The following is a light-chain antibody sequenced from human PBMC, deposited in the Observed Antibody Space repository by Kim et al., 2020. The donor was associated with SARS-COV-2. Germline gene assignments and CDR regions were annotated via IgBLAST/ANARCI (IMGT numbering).Light chain of an antibody. CDR1: YSNIGSYYD. J-gene: IGLJ2*01. Sequence: QRVTLSCTGDYSNIGSYYDVHWYQQFPGTAPKLLIYGNSNRPSGVPDRFSAAKSGTSASLAITGLQPEDEADYYCQSYDRSLSSVVFGGGTKLTVL. V-gene: IGLV1-40*01. CDR2: GNS. CDR3: QSYDRSLSSVV.